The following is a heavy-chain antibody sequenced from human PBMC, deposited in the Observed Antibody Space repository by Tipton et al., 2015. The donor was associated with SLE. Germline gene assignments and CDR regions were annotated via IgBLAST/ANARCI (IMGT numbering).Heavy chain of an antibody. CDR1: GGSISSSSYY. D-gene: IGHD6-13*01. CDR3: ARVLNIPAAGPFAFDI. J-gene: IGHJ3*02. Sequence: TLSLTCTVSGGSISSSSYYWGWIRQPPGKGLEWIGSIYYSGSTYYNPSLKSRVTISVDTSKNQFSLKLTSMTAADTAVYYCARVLNIPAAGPFAFDIWGQGTMVTVSS. V-gene: IGHV4-39*07. CDR2: IYYSGST.